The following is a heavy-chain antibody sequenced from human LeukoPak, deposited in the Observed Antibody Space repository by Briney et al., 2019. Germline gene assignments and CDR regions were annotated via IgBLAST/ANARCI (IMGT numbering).Heavy chain of an antibody. Sequence: GGSLRLSCAASGLTVSSSYMSWVRQAPGKGLVWVSRINGDGSTTNYADSVKGRFTISRDNAKNTLYLQMNSLRAEDTAVYYCARYRSGSSDYWGQGALVTVSS. J-gene: IGHJ4*02. V-gene: IGHV3-74*01. CDR1: GLTVSSSY. CDR3: ARYRSGSSDY. CDR2: INGDGSTT. D-gene: IGHD1-26*01.